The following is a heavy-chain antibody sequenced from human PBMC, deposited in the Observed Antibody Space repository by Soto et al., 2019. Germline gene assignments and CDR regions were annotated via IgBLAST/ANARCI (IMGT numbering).Heavy chain of an antibody. CDR2: IIPIFGTS. Sequence: QVQLVQSGAEVKKPGSSVKVSCKASGGTFSSYAISWVRQAPGQGLEWMGGIIPIFGTSNYAQKFQVRVTITADESTSTAYMELSSLRSEDTAVDYCASTRVTMIVVVIPFFAYWGQGTLVTVSS. CDR1: GGTFSSYA. J-gene: IGHJ4*02. V-gene: IGHV1-69*01. D-gene: IGHD3-22*01. CDR3: ASTRVTMIVVVIPFFAY.